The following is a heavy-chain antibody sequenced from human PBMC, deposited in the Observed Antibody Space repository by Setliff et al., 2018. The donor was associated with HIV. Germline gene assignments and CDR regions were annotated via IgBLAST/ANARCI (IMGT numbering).Heavy chain of an antibody. J-gene: IGHJ6*03. Sequence: TLSLTCTVSGGSSSSGGYYWSWIRQHPGKGLEWIGYIHYSGSTYFNPSLKSRVTISLDTSKNQFSLKVSSMTAADTAVYYCARNSKNWNYPVEYYDYYMDVWGTGTTVTVSS. V-gene: IGHV4-31*03. CDR1: GGSSSSGGYY. CDR2: IHYSGST. CDR3: ARNSKNWNYPVEYYDYYMDV. D-gene: IGHD1-7*01.